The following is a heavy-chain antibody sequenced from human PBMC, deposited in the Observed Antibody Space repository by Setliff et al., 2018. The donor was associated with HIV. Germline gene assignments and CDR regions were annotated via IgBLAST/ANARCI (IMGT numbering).Heavy chain of an antibody. CDR3: ARAAAGNTGPFDL. V-gene: IGHV4-61*02. J-gene: IGHJ4*02. D-gene: IGHD4-17*01. CDR1: GYSISSGTYY. CDR2: VSSRGDT. Sequence: SETLSLTCAVSGYSISSGTYYWSWIRQPAGKGLEWIGRVSSRGDTNYNPPLKSRVTMSVDTSKNQFSLKLTSVTASDTAGYYCARAAAGNTGPFDLWGQGSPVTVSS.